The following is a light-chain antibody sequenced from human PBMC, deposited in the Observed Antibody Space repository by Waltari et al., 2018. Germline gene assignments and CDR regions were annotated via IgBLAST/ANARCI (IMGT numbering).Light chain of an antibody. V-gene: IGKV3-15*01. CDR2: GAS. CDR3: QQYNVWPPLT. Sequence: EVVMTQSPATLSVSPGERVTLSCRASQSIHDNLAWYQHRPGQAPRPLIYGASTRAPDLPGRFVGGGSGTEFTLTIRSLQSEDSAVYYCQQYNVWPPLTFGGGTKVEIK. CDR1: QSIHDN. J-gene: IGKJ4*01.